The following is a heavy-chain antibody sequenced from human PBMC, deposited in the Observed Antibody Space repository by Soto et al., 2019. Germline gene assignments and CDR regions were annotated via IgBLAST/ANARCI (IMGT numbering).Heavy chain of an antibody. J-gene: IGHJ5*02. CDR2: ISGGNT. D-gene: IGHD2-21*01. CDR1: GFTFSNYG. CDR3: AKAPSSDCNSGACSLRS. Sequence: EVQLLESGGGLVQPGGSLRLSCAASGFTFSNYGMSWVRQAPGKGLEWVSGISGGNTFYAGSVKGRFTISRDNSKNTLYLKMNSLTADDTAVYYCAKAPSSDCNSGACSLRSWGQGTLVTVSS. V-gene: IGHV3-23*01.